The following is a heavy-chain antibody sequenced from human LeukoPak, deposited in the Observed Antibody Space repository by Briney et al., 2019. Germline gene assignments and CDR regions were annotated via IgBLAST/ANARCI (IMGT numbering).Heavy chain of an antibody. Sequence: ASVKVSCKASGYTFTGYYMHWVRQAPGQGLEWMGWINPNSGGTNYAQKFQGRVTMTRDTSISTAYMDLSSLRSEDTAVYYCTRSPRGDAFDIWGQGTTVIVSS. CDR3: TRSPRGDAFDI. V-gene: IGHV1-2*02. CDR1: GYTFTGYY. J-gene: IGHJ3*02. CDR2: INPNSGGT.